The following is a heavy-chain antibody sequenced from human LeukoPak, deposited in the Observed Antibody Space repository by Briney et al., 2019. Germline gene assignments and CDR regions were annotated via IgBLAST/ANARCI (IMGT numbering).Heavy chain of an antibody. CDR3: ARGPATRVYYFDY. V-gene: IGHV3-21*01. D-gene: IGHD1-26*01. J-gene: IGHJ4*02. CDR2: ISSDGDYI. CDR1: GFTFNSYS. Sequence: GGSLRLSCAASGFTFNSYSLSWVRQAPGKGLEWVSSISSDGDYIYYADSLKGRFTISRDNAKNSLYLRMNNLRAEDTAVYYCARGPATRVYYFDYWGQGTLVTVSS.